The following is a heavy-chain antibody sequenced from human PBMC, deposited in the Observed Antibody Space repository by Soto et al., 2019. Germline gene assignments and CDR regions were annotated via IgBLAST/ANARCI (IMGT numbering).Heavy chain of an antibody. CDR2: ISSSGSTI. J-gene: IGHJ3*02. Sequence: PGGSLRLSCAASGFTFSDYYMSWIRQAPGKGLEWVSYISSSGSTIYYADSVKGRFTISRDNAKNSLYLQMNSLRAEDTAVYYCARPTHKEYGDAFDIWGQGTMVTVSS. CDR3: ARPTHKEYGDAFDI. CDR1: GFTFSDYY. D-gene: IGHD6-6*01. V-gene: IGHV3-11*01.